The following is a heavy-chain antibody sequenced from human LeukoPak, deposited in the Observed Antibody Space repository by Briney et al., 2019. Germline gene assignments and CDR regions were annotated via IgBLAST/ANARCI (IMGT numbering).Heavy chain of an antibody. V-gene: IGHV4-34*01. J-gene: IGHJ4*02. CDR1: GGSFSGYY. CDR3: ARRPSHSSSWYIDY. CDR2: INHSGST. D-gene: IGHD6-13*01. Sequence: PSETLSLTCAVYGGSFSGYYWSWIRQPPGKGLEWIGEINHSGSTNYNPSLKSRVTISVDTSKSQFSLKLSSVTAADTAVYYCARRPSHSSSWYIDYWGQGTLVTVSS.